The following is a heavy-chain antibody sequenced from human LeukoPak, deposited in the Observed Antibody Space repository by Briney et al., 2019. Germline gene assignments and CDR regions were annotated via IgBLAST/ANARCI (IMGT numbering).Heavy chain of an antibody. Sequence: PSETLSLTCTASGGTISSYYWSWIRQPPGKGLEWIGDINYSGSTNYNPSLTSRVTISVDTCKNQFSLKLSSVTAADTAVYYCARAGAAAALGRFDNWGQGILVTVSS. CDR1: GGTISSYY. CDR3: ARAGAAAALGRFDN. CDR2: INYSGST. J-gene: IGHJ4*02. V-gene: IGHV4-59*01. D-gene: IGHD6-13*01.